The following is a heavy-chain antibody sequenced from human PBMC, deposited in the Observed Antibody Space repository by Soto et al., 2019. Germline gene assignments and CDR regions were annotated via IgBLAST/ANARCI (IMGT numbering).Heavy chain of an antibody. D-gene: IGHD1-1*01. Sequence: LGESRKISCRASGYSFSVYWIGWVRQMPGKGLEWMGIIYPDDSDTRYSPSFQGQVTISADKSISTIHLEWSSLKASVTAMYYCASLLAETAVYNWFDPWGQGTRVTVSS. V-gene: IGHV5-51*01. CDR2: IYPDDSDT. CDR1: GYSFSVYW. J-gene: IGHJ5*02. CDR3: ASLLAETAVYNWFDP.